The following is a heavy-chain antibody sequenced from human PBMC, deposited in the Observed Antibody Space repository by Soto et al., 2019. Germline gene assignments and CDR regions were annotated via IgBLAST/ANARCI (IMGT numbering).Heavy chain of an antibody. CDR3: ASGLNWFDP. CDR1: GGSISNYY. J-gene: IGHJ5*02. CDR2: MYYNGNI. V-gene: IGHV4-59*01. D-gene: IGHD3-22*01. Sequence: PSETLYLTCNVSGGSISNYYWTWVRQSPEKGLEWIGYMYYNGNINYNPSLKSRVTISIDTSKNQFSLTLKSVTASDTAVYYCASGLNWFDPWGQVVLVTVSP.